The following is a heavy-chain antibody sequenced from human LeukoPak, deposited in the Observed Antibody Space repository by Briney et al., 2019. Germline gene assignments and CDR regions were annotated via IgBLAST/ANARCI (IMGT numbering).Heavy chain of an antibody. V-gene: IGHV4-59*01. D-gene: IGHD6-19*01. CDR3: ARCSGWYRIDY. Sequence: SETLSLTCTVSGGSISSYYWSWIRQIPGKGLEWIGYIYYSGSINYTPSLKSRVTISVDTSKNQISLKLSSVTAADTAVYYCARCSGWYRIDYWGQGTLVTVSS. CDR1: GGSISSYY. CDR2: IYYSGSI. J-gene: IGHJ4*02.